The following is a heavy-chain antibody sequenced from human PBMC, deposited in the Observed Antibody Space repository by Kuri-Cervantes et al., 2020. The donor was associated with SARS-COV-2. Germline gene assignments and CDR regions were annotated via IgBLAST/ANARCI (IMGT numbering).Heavy chain of an antibody. J-gene: IGHJ6*02. CDR1: GFTFSSYS. CDR3: ARVHSYGSQDYYYYGMDV. CDR2: ISSSSSYI. Sequence: GESLKISCAASGFTFSSYSMNWVRQAPGKGLEWVSSISSSSSYIYYADSVKGRFTISRDNAKNSLYLQMNSLRAEDTAVYYCARVHSYGSQDYYYYGMDVWGQGTTVTVSS. V-gene: IGHV3-21*01. D-gene: IGHD5-18*01.